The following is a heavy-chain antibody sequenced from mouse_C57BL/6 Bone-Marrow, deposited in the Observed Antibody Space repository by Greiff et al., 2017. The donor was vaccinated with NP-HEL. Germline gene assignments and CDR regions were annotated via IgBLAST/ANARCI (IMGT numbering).Heavy chain of an antibody. Sequence: EVMLVESGGGLVKPGGSLKLSCAASGFTFSSYAMSWVRQTPEKRLEWVATISDGGSYTYYPDNVKGRFTISRDNAKNNLYLQMSHLKSEDTAMYYCARGDYDVCWFAYWGQGTLVTVSA. D-gene: IGHD2-4*01. CDR2: ISDGGSYT. J-gene: IGHJ3*01. V-gene: IGHV5-4*03. CDR3: ARGDYDVCWFAY. CDR1: GFTFSSYA.